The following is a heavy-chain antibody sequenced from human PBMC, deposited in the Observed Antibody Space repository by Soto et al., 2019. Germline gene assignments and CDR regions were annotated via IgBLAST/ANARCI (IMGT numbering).Heavy chain of an antibody. J-gene: IGHJ6*02. CDR2: IYYSGST. V-gene: IGHV4-61*01. CDR3: ARDAPPGWNYYYGMDV. D-gene: IGHD6-19*01. CDR1: GGSVSSGSYY. Sequence: SETLSLTCTVSGGSVSSGSYYWSWIRQPPGKGLEWIGYIYYSGSTNYNPSLKSRVTISVDTSKNQFSLRLSSVTAADTAVYYCARDAPPGWNYYYGMDVWGQGTTVTV.